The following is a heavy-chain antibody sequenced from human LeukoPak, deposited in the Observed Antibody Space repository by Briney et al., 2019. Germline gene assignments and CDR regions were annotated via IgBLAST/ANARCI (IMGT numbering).Heavy chain of an antibody. V-gene: IGHV4-61*02. CDR3: ARASGYCSGGSCYQRAYYFDY. Sequence: PSQTLSLTCTVSGGSISSGSYYWSWIRQPAGKGLEWIGRIYTSGSTNYNPSLKSRVTISVDTSKNQFSLKLSSVTAADTAVYYCARASGYCSGGSCYQRAYYFDYWGQGTLVTVSS. D-gene: IGHD2-15*01. CDR1: GGSISSGSYY. CDR2: IYTSGST. J-gene: IGHJ4*02.